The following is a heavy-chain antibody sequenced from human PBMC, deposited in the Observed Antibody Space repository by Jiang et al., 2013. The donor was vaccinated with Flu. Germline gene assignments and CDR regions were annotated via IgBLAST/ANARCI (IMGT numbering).Heavy chain of an antibody. CDR1: GASTAHYY. V-gene: IGHV4-59*12. D-gene: IGHD2-21*01. CDR2: SMKVGSP. CDR3: ARGYSYNLDGNYGGFDY. J-gene: IGHJ4*02. Sequence: GLVKPSETLSLTCSISGASTAHYYWNWIRQSPGKGLEWMVLSMKVGSPSTTPPSKSRVTMSVDSSRDKLSLRLTSVTAADTAVYFCARGYSYNLDGNYGGFDYWGQGIRVSVSS.